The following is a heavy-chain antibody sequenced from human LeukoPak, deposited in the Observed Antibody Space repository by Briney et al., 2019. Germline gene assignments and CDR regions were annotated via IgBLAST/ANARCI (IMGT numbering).Heavy chain of an antibody. CDR2: IYYSGST. CDR3: ARGQWLPGTDAFDI. V-gene: IGHV4-61*01. J-gene: IGHJ3*02. D-gene: IGHD6-19*01. CDR1: GGSVSSGSYY. Sequence: SETLSLTCTVSGGSVSSGSYYWSWIRQPPGKGLEWIGYIYYSGSTNYNPSLKSRVTISVDTSKNQFSLKLSSVTAADTAVYYCARGQWLPGTDAFDIWGQGTMVTVSS.